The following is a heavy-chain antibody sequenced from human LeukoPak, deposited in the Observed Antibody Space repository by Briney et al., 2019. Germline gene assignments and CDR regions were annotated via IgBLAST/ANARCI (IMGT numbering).Heavy chain of an antibody. CDR2: ISSNGAIT. J-gene: IGHJ4*02. Sequence: PGGSLWVSCSASGFTFSSYAMHWVRQAPGKGLEYVSAISSNGAITKYADSVKGRFTISRDNSKNTLSLQMSSLGVEDTAVYYCVKVGGCTGGTCYYSDYWGEGTRVPASS. V-gene: IGHV3-64D*06. CDR1: GFTFSSYA. D-gene: IGHD2-15*01. CDR3: VKVGGCTGGTCYYSDY.